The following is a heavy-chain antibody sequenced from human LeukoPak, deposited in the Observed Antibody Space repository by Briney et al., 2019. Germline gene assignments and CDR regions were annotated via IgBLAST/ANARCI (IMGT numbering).Heavy chain of an antibody. Sequence: ASVKVSCRASGYTFTGYYMHWVRQAPGQGLEWMGRINPNSGGTNYAQKFQGRVTMTRDTSISTAYMELSRLRSDDTAVYYCARGPRLDSSGWYYGAFDIWGQGTMVTVSS. CDR1: GYTFTGYY. CDR3: ARGPRLDSSGWYYGAFDI. V-gene: IGHV1-2*06. J-gene: IGHJ3*02. CDR2: INPNSGGT. D-gene: IGHD6-19*01.